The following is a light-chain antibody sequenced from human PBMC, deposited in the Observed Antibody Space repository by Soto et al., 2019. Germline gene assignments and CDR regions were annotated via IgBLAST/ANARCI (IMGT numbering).Light chain of an antibody. Sequence: QSALTQPRSVSGSPGQSVTISCTGTNSDVGTYNYVSWYQQHPGKAPKLIIYDVTKRPSGVPDRFSGSKSGNTASLIISGLQAEDEADYYCCSYRSGSAPYYVFGTGTKVTVL. CDR1: NSDVGTYNY. J-gene: IGLJ1*01. CDR3: CSYRSGSAPYYV. CDR2: DVT. V-gene: IGLV2-11*01.